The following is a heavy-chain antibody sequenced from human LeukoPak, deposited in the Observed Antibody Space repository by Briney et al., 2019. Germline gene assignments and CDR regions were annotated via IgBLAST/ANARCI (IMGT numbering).Heavy chain of an antibody. V-gene: IGHV3-23*01. D-gene: IGHD1-20*01. Sequence: GGSLRLSCAASGFTFSSYAMSWVRQAPGKGLEWVSAISGSGGSTYHADSVKGRFTISRDNSKNTLYLQMNSLRAEDTAVYYCAKSRNNWEDSHFDYWGQGTLVTVSS. CDR2: ISGSGGST. CDR3: AKSRNNWEDSHFDY. CDR1: GFTFSSYA. J-gene: IGHJ4*02.